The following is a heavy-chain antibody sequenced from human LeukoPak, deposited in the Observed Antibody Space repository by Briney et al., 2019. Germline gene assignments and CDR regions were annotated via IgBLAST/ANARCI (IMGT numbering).Heavy chain of an antibody. V-gene: IGHV3-20*04. Sequence: PGGSLRLSCAASGFTFDAYGMSWVRQAPGKGLEWVSGINWNGGSTGYADSVKGRFTISRDNAKNSLYLQMNSLRAEDTALYYCARAVDSDTAMVTGYYYYMDVWGKGTTVTVSS. J-gene: IGHJ6*03. CDR1: GFTFDAYG. D-gene: IGHD5-18*01. CDR2: INWNGGST. CDR3: ARAVDSDTAMVTGYYYYMDV.